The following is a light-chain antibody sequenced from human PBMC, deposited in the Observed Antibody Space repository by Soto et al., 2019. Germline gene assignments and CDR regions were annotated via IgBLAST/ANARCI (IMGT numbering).Light chain of an antibody. J-gene: IGKJ4*01. CDR3: QQYYSYPPVT. CDR1: QGISSY. V-gene: IGKV1-8*01. Sequence: AIRMTQSPSSLSASTGDRVTITCRASQGISSYLAWYQQKPGKAPKLLIYAASTFQSGVPSRFSGSGSGTEVTLTISCLQSEEFATYYCQQYYSYPPVTFGGGTKVEIK. CDR2: AAS.